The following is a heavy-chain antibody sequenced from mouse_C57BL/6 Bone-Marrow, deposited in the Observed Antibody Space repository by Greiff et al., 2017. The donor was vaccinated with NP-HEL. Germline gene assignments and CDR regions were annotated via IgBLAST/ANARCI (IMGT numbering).Heavy chain of an antibody. J-gene: IGHJ3*01. V-gene: IGHV8-8*01. CDR3: ARIALPDLPWGSWFAY. Sequence: QVTLKVSGPGILQPSQTLSLTCSFSGFSLSTFGMGVGWIRQPSGKGLEWLAHIWWDDDKYYNPALKSRLTISKDTSKNQVFLKIANVDTADTATYYCARIALPDLPWGSWFAYWGQGTLVTVSA. CDR1: GFSLSTFGMG. CDR2: IWWDDDK. D-gene: IGHD2-1*01.